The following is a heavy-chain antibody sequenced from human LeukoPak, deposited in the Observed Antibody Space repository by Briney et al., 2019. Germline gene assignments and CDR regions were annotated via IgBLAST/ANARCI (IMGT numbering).Heavy chain of an antibody. CDR3: AKGGYGSGRTNWFDP. V-gene: IGHV3-23*01. D-gene: IGHD3-10*01. CDR2: ISGSGGST. CDR1: GFTFSSYA. Sequence: GGSLRLSCAASGFTFSSYATSAVRQAPGRGLEWVSAISGSGGSTYYADSVRGRFTISRDNSKNTLNLQMNSLRAEDTAVYSCAKGGYGSGRTNWFDPWGQGNLVTVSS. J-gene: IGHJ5*02.